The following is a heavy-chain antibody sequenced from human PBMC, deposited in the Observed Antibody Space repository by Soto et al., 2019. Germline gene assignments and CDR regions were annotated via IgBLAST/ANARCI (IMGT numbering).Heavy chain of an antibody. CDR3: ARRAARPTRYYMDV. J-gene: IGHJ6*03. CDR2: IYYSGST. Sequence: SETLSLTCTVSGGSISSSSYYWGWIRQPPGKGLEWIGSIYYSGSTYYNPSLKSRVTISVDTSKNQFSLKLSSVTAADTAVYYCARRAARPTRYYMDVWGKGTTVTVSS. V-gene: IGHV4-39*01. CDR1: GGSISSSSYY. D-gene: IGHD6-6*01.